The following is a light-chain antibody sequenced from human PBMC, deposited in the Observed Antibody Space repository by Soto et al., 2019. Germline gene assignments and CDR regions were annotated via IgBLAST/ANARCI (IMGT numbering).Light chain of an antibody. CDR3: QQYDSRPWT. V-gene: IGKV4-1*01. J-gene: IGKJ1*01. CDR2: WAS. CDR1: QSVLYSSNNKNY. Sequence: DIVMTQSPDSLAVSLGERATINCKSSQSVLYSSNNKNYLAWYQQKPGQPPKLLIYWASTRASGVPDRFSGSGSGTDFTLTISGLQAEDVALYYCQQYDSRPWTFGQGTKVEIK.